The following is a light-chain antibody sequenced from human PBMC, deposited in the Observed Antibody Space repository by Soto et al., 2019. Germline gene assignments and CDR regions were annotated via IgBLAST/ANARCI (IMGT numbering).Light chain of an antibody. CDR3: QQYDNLLFT. Sequence: DIQMTQSPSSLSASVGDRVTITCQASQDISNYLNWYQQKPGKAPKLLIYDPSNLETGVPSRFSGSGSGTDFTFTISSLQPEDIATYYCQQYDNLLFTFGGGTKVEIK. CDR2: DPS. J-gene: IGKJ4*01. CDR1: QDISNY. V-gene: IGKV1-33*01.